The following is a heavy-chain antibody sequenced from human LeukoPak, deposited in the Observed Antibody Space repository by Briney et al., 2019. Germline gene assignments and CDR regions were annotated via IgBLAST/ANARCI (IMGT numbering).Heavy chain of an antibody. D-gene: IGHD3-22*01. V-gene: IGHV5-51*01. CDR3: ARRGYYDSSGRNKWFDP. Sequence: GESLQISCQGSGYSFTSYWIGWVRQMPGKGLEWMGIIYPGNSDTRYSPPFQGQVTISVDKSISTAYLQWSSLKASDAAMYYCARRGYYDSSGRNKWFDPWGQGTLVTVSS. CDR2: IYPGNSDT. J-gene: IGHJ5*02. CDR1: GYSFTSYW.